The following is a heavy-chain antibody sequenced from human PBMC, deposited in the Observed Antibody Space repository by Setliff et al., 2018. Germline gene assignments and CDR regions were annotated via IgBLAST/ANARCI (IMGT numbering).Heavy chain of an antibody. J-gene: IGHJ3*02. V-gene: IGHV3-48*01. CDR1: GFTFSSFS. CDR2: ISGGSDRT. Sequence: PGGSLRLSCAASGFTFSSFSMDWIRQAPGKGLEWVSYISGGSDRTYYADSVKGRFTISRDNAKNSLFLQMNSLRVDDTAIYYCARGFWSGHNDAFDIWGRGTQVTVSS. D-gene: IGHD3-3*01. CDR3: ARGFWSGHNDAFDI.